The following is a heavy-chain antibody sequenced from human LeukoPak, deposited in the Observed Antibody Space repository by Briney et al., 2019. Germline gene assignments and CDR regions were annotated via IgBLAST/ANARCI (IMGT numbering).Heavy chain of an antibody. CDR3: ARGLRWYYFDY. CDR1: GGSISSSGYY. D-gene: IGHD2-15*01. J-gene: IGHJ4*02. CDR2: IYYSGST. V-gene: IGHV4-39*07. Sequence: PSETLSLTCTVSGGSISSSGYYWGWIRQPPGKGLEWIGSIYYSGSTYYNPSLKSRVTISVDTSKNQFSLKLSSVTAADTAVYYCARGLRWYYFDYWGQGTLVTVSS.